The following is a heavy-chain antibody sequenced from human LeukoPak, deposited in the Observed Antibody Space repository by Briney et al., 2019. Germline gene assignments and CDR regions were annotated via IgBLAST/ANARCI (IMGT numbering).Heavy chain of an antibody. CDR2: NHNTGSP. V-gene: IGHV4-59*08. Sequence: PESLSLTCTVSGGSISTFHWSWIRQPQGRGLEWIGFNHNTGSPTYNPSLNSRVTISVDTTKKQFFLKLSSVTAADTAVYYCARHVHCSGGSCYRYGMDGWGQGTTVTVSS. D-gene: IGHD2-15*01. CDR3: ARHVHCSGGSCYRYGMDG. CDR1: GGSISTFH. J-gene: IGHJ6*02.